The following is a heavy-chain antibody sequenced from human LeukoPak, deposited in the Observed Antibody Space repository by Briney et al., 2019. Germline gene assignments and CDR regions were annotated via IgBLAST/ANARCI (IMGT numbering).Heavy chain of an antibody. J-gene: IGHJ4*02. CDR1: GFTVSSYA. Sequence: GGSLRLSCAASGFTVSSYAMSWVRQTPGKGLEWVSAISGSGGSTYYADSVKGRFTISRDSSKNTLYLQMNSLRAGDTAVYYCAKDRTLVLNYFDYWGQGTLVTVSS. V-gene: IGHV3-23*01. CDR3: AKDRTLVLNYFDY. CDR2: ISGSGGST. D-gene: IGHD6-13*01.